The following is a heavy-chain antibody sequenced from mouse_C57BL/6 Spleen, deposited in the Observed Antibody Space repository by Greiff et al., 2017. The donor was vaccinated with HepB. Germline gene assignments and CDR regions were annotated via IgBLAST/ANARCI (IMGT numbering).Heavy chain of an antibody. CDR2: INYDGSST. V-gene: IGHV5-16*01. CDR3: ARDGERAMDY. Sequence: EVQLVESEGGLVQPGSSMKLSCTASGFTFSDYYMAWVRQVPEKGLEWVANINYDGSSTYYLDSLKSRFIISRDNAKNILYLQMSSLKSEDTATYYCARDGERAMDYWGQGTSVTVSS. J-gene: IGHJ4*01. CDR1: GFTFSDYY.